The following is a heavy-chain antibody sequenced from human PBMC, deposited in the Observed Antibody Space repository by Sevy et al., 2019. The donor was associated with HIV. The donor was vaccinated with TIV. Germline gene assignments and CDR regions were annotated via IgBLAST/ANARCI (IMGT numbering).Heavy chain of an antibody. CDR3: ATAPGYYDSAPFDY. J-gene: IGHJ4*02. D-gene: IGHD3-22*01. CDR2: IKSKIDGETT. CDR1: GFTFNNAW. V-gene: IGHV3-15*01. Sequence: GGSLRLSCTVSGFTFNNAWMNWVRQAPGTGLQWVGLIKSKIDGETTDYAAPLKGRFTISRDDSKNTVYLQMNSLKIEYTAVYHCATAPGYYDSAPFDYWGPGTLVTVSS.